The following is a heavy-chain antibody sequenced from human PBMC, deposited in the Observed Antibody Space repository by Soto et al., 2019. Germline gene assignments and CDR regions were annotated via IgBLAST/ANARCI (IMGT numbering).Heavy chain of an antibody. Sequence: SETLSLTCTVSGGSISSYYWSWIRQPPGKGLEWIGYIYYSGSTNYNPSLKSRVTISVDTSKNQFSLKLSSVTAADTAVYYCAIGLRSPLFDYWGQGTLVTVSS. V-gene: IGHV4-59*08. D-gene: IGHD1-26*01. CDR1: GGSISSYY. CDR2: IYYSGST. CDR3: AIGLRSPLFDY. J-gene: IGHJ4*02.